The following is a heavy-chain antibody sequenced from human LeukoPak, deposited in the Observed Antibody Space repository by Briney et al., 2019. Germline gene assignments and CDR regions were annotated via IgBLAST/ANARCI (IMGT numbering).Heavy chain of an antibody. CDR2: IKQDGSEK. CDR3: GGHGGSFED. J-gene: IGHJ4*02. D-gene: IGHD3-10*01. CDR1: GFTFSSYW. V-gene: IGHV3-7*01. Sequence: PGGSLRLSCAASGFTFSSYWMSWVRQAPGKGLEWVANIKQDGSEKYYVDSVKGRFTISRDNAKKSVYLQMNSLRDEDTAGYYCGGHGGSFEDWGQGTLVIVSS.